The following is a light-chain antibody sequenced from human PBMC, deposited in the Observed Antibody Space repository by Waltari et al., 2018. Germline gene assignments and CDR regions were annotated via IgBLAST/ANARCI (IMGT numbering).Light chain of an antibody. J-gene: IGLJ1*01. CDR1: SNDVGGYGY. Sequence: QSALTQPASVSGSPGQSITISCTGTSNDVGGYGYVSWYQQYPGKAPKLIIYEVSYRPSGISARVSGSKSGTTASLTIAGLQAEDEADYYCSSHTATVPHVFGTGTRVTVV. V-gene: IGLV2-14*01. CDR2: EVS. CDR3: SSHTATVPHV.